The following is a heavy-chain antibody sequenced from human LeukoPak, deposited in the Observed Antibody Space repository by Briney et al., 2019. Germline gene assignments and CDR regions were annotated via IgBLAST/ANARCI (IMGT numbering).Heavy chain of an antibody. J-gene: IGHJ6*02. Sequence: SETLSLTCTVSGGSVSSGSYYWSWIRQPPGKGLEWIGYIYYSGSTNYNPSLKSRVTISVDTSKNQFSLKLSSVTAADTAVYYCARDRVVVTAKTYYYYGMDVWGQGTTVTVSS. D-gene: IGHD2-21*02. CDR2: IYYSGST. CDR3: ARDRVVVTAKTYYYYGMDV. CDR1: GGSVSSGSYY. V-gene: IGHV4-61*01.